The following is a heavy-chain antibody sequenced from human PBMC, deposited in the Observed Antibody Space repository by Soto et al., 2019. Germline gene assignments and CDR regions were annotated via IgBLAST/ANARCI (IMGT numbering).Heavy chain of an antibody. Sequence: EVQLVKSGGGLVKPGGSLRLSCAASGFTFSNVWMNWVRQAPGKGREWVGRIKSKTDGGTTDYAAPVKGRFTISRDDSKNTLYLQMNRLKTEDTAVYYCTPLALKYSSGWYEFSDWGQGTLVTVSS. CDR3: TPLALKYSSGWYEFSD. V-gene: IGHV3-15*07. CDR2: IKSKTDGGTT. D-gene: IGHD6-19*01. J-gene: IGHJ4*02. CDR1: GFTFSNVW.